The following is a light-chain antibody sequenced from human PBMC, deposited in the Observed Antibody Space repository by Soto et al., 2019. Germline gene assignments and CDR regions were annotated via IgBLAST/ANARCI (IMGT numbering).Light chain of an antibody. CDR2: KVS. CDR3: TSTTAGSLYV. V-gene: IGLV2-14*01. J-gene: IGLJ1*01. Sequence: QSALTQPASVSGSPGQSITISCTGTTSDVGGYNYVSWYQQYPGRVPKLLIYKVSNRPSGVSNRFSGSKSGNTASLTISGLQDDDEADYFCTSTTAGSLYVFGTGTKVTVL. CDR1: TSDVGGYNY.